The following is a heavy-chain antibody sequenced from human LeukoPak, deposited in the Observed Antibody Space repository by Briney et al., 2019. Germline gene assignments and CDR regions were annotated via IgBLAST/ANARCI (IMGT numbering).Heavy chain of an antibody. CDR2: IIPILGIA. CDR3: ARGLGYYDILTGYRKGEYYFDY. V-gene: IGHV1-69*04. CDR1: GGTFSSYA. J-gene: IGHJ4*02. Sequence: SVKVSCKASGGTFSSYAISWVRQAPGQGLEWMGRIIPILGIANYAQKFQGRVTITADKSTSTAYMELSSLRSEDTAVYYCARGLGYYDILTGYRKGEYYFDYWGQGTLVTVSS. D-gene: IGHD3-9*01.